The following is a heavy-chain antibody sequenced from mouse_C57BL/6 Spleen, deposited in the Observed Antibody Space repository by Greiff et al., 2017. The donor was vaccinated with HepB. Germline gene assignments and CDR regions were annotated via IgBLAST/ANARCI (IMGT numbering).Heavy chain of an antibody. V-gene: IGHV3-6*01. CDR1: GYSITSGYY. CDR2: ISYDGSN. Sequence: ESGPGLVKPSQSLSLTCSVTGYSITSGYYWNWIRQFPGNKLEWMGYISYDGSNNYNPSLKNRISITRDTSKNQFFLKLNSVTTEDTATYYCASQELLRYPGAYWGQGTLVTVSA. D-gene: IGHD1-1*01. CDR3: ASQELLRYPGAY. J-gene: IGHJ3*01.